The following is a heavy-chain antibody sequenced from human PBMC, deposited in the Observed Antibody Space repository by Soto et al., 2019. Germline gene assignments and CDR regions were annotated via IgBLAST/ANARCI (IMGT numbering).Heavy chain of an antibody. CDR2: IYPGDSDI. D-gene: IGHD6-6*01. Sequence: GESLNLSCKASGCDFINYWIGWVRQTPGRGLEWMGMIYPGDSDIRYNPSFRGRVTISADKSITTAFVQWGSLKASDSAIYYCARFRAPRRQLISMSFHIWGLGTLVTVSS. V-gene: IGHV5-51*01. CDR3: ARFRAPRRQLISMSFHI. J-gene: IGHJ3*02. CDR1: GCDFINYW.